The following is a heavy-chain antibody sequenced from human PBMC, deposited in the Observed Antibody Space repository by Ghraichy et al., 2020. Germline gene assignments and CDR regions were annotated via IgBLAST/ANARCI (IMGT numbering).Heavy chain of an antibody. J-gene: IGHJ6*02. D-gene: IGHD3-22*01. Sequence: GGSLRLSCAASGFTFSSYGMHWVRQAPGKGLEWVAVISYDGSNKYYADSVKGRFTISRDNSKNTLYLQMNSLRAEDTAVYYCAKAGAYYDSSGSPYYYGMDVWGQGTTVTVSS. CDR1: GFTFSSYG. CDR2: ISYDGSNK. CDR3: AKAGAYYDSSGSPYYYGMDV. V-gene: IGHV3-30*18.